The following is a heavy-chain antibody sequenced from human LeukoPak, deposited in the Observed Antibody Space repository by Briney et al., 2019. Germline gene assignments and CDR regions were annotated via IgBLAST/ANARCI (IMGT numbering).Heavy chain of an antibody. CDR1: GGSISSSSYY. V-gene: IGHV4-39*07. CDR3: AREPPAATGAFDI. D-gene: IGHD1-14*01. CDR2: IYYSGST. J-gene: IGHJ3*02. Sequence: SETLSLTCTVSGGSISSSSYYWGWIRQPPGKGLEWIGSIYYSGSTYYNPSLKSRVTISVDTSKNQFSLKLSSVTAADTAVYYCAREPPAATGAFDIWGQGTMVTVSS.